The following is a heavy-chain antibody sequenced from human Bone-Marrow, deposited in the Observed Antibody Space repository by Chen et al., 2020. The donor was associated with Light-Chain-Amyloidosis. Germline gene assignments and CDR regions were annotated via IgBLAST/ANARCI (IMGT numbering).Heavy chain of an antibody. Sequence: QLQLQESGPGLVRPSETLSLTCTVSGGSISITSYYWGWIRQPPGKGLEWIGSMSYSGRTYYSPSLKSRVTISVDTPKNQFSLRLNSVTAADTALYYCARMFGFCSGGSCYSAYFDYWGQGALVTVSS. V-gene: IGHV4-39*01. J-gene: IGHJ4*02. D-gene: IGHD2-15*01. CDR2: MSYSGRT. CDR1: GGSISITSYY. CDR3: ARMFGFCSGGSCYSAYFDY.